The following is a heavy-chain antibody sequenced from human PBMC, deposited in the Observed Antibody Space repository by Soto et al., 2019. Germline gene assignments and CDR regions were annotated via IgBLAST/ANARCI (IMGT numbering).Heavy chain of an antibody. CDR1: GFTFNNYA. D-gene: IGHD3-10*01. Sequence: GGSLRLSCAASGFTFNNYAMTWVRQAPGKGLEWVSAISGGGDTTSYADSVKGRFTVSRDGSKNTLYLQMSSLRAEDTALYYCAKGRGGSGSLTPRVDFWGQGTLVT. J-gene: IGHJ4*02. CDR3: AKGRGGSGSLTPRVDF. CDR2: ISGGGDTT. V-gene: IGHV3-23*01.